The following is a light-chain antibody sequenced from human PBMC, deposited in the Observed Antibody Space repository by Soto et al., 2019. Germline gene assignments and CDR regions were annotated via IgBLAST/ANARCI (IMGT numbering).Light chain of an antibody. V-gene: IGKV3-20*01. J-gene: IGKJ4*01. CDR1: QSVSSSY. Sequence: EIVLTQSPGTLSLSPGERATLSCRASQSVSSSYLAWYQQKPGQAPRLLIYGASSRATGIPDRFSGSGSGTDFTLTISRLELEDFAVYYCQQYGSSRRLTFGGGTKVDIK. CDR3: QQYGSSRRLT. CDR2: GAS.